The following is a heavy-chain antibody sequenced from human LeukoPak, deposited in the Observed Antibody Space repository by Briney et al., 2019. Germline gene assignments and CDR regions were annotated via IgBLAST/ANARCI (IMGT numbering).Heavy chain of an antibody. Sequence: PSETLSLTCTVSGYSISSGYYWGWIRQPPGKGLEWIGSIYHSGSTYYNPSLKSRVTISVDTSKNQFSLKLSSVTAADTAVYYCATAVRFLDPPEPWGQGTLVTVSS. V-gene: IGHV4-38-2*02. D-gene: IGHD3-3*01. J-gene: IGHJ5*02. CDR1: GYSISSGYY. CDR2: IYHSGST. CDR3: ATAVRFLDPPEP.